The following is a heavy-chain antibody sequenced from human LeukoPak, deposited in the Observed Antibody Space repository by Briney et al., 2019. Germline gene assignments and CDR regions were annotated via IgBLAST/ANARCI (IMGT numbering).Heavy chain of an antibody. J-gene: IGHJ4*02. Sequence: ASVKVSCKASGYTFTSYGISWVRQTPGQGLEGMGWISAYNGNTNYAQKIQGRVTITADESTSTAYMELSSLRSEDTAVYYCASRTYYDSSGYPNWGQGTLVSVST. CDR1: GYTFTSYG. CDR2: ISAYNGNT. V-gene: IGHV1-18*01. CDR3: ASRTYYDSSGYPN. D-gene: IGHD3-22*01.